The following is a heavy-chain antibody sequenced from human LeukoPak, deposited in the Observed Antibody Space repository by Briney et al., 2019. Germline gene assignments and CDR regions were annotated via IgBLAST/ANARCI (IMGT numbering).Heavy chain of an antibody. Sequence: GGPLRLSCAASGFTDSYNLMSWLRQARGEGLEWVSHFYSDDNTEYAASVKGRFTISRDNSKNTVYLQKHSLKAADTSVYSCASGGRYDTCGYYLWYFDLWGPGTVVTVSS. CDR1: GFTDSYNL. D-gene: IGHD3-22*01. CDR2: FYSDDNT. J-gene: IGHJ2*01. CDR3: ASGGRYDTCGYYLWYFDL. V-gene: IGHV3-53*01.